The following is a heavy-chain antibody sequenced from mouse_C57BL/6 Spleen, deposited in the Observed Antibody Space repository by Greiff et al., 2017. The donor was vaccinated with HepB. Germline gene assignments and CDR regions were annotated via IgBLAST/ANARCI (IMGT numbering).Heavy chain of an antibody. D-gene: IGHD1-1*01. V-gene: IGHV1-81*01. CDR3: AGGRGTTVVARYYFDY. CDR2: IYPRSGNT. J-gene: IGHJ2*01. Sequence: VMLVESGAELARPGASVKLSCKASGYTFTSYGISWVKQRTGQGLEWIGEIYPRSGNTYYNEKFKGKATLTADKSSSTAYMELRSLTSEDSAVYFCAGGRGTTVVARYYFDYWGQGTTLTVSS. CDR1: GYTFTSYG.